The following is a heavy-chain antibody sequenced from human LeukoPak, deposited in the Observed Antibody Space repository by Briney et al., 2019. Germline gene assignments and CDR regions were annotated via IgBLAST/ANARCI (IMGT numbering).Heavy chain of an antibody. CDR3: ARDVYDTSFDY. D-gene: IGHD3-22*01. CDR2: ISGSGGTT. V-gene: IGHV3-23*01. CDR1: GFTFSSYA. Sequence: GGSLRLSCAASGFTFSSYAMSWVRQAPGKGLEWVSTISGSGGTTYYADSVKGRFTISRDNSKNTLYLQMNSLRAEDTAVYYCARDVYDTSFDYWGQGTLVTVSS. J-gene: IGHJ4*02.